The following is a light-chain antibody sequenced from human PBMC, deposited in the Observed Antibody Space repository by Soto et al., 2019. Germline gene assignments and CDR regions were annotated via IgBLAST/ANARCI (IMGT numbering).Light chain of an antibody. Sequence: DIQMTQSPSTLSASVGDRVTITCRASQSISSWLAWYQQKPGKAPELLIYAASSLQSGVPSRFIGSGSGTEFTLTITSLQPEDFATYYCQQSYGSPELTFGGGTKV. V-gene: IGKV1-39*01. CDR2: AAS. CDR3: QQSYGSPELT. CDR1: QSISSW. J-gene: IGKJ4*01.